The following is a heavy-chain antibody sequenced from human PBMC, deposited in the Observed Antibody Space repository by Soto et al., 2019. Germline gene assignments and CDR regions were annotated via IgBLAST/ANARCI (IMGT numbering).Heavy chain of an antibody. J-gene: IGHJ6*02. D-gene: IGHD6-6*01. CDR3: ARVQYSSSSEYYYYGMDV. CDR1: GGTFSSYA. V-gene: IGHV1-69*13. Sequence: GASVKVSCKASGGTFSSYAISWVRQAPGQGLERMGGIIPIFGTANYAQKFQGRVTITADESTSTAYMELSSLRSEDTAVYYCARVQYSSSSEYYYYGMDVWGQGTTVTVSS. CDR2: IIPIFGTA.